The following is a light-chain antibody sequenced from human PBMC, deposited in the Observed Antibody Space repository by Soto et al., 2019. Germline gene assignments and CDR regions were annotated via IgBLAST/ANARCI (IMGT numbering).Light chain of an antibody. CDR3: QHYNNWPPGT. J-gene: IGKJ1*01. CDR1: QSVSXN. V-gene: IGKV3-15*01. CDR2: GAS. Sequence: EFVLTQSTGTLSLAPGEGATLSCRASQSVSXNLAWYQQKPGQAPSLLIFGASTRATGIPARFSGSGSGTEFTLNISSLQSEDFAVYYCQHYNNWPPGTFGQGTKVDIK.